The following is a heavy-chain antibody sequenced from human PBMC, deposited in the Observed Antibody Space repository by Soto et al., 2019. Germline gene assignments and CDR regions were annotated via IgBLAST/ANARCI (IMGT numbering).Heavy chain of an antibody. V-gene: IGHV1-69*13. CDR2: IIPIFGTA. J-gene: IGHJ4*02. CDR1: GGTFSRHA. CDR3: ARFETKYSSGYYY. D-gene: IGHD6-19*01. Sequence: ASVKVYCKTSGGTFSRHASSWVRQAPGQGLEWMGGIIPIFGTANYAQKFQGRVTITADESTSTAYMELSSLRSEDTAVYYCARFETKYSSGYYYWGQGTLVTVSS.